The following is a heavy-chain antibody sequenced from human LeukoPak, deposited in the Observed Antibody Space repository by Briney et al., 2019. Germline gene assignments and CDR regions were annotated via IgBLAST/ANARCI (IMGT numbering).Heavy chain of an antibody. CDR2: INHSGST. CDR3: ARVRGGYSYNWFDP. J-gene: IGHJ5*02. D-gene: IGHD5-12*01. V-gene: IGHV4-39*07. Sequence: SETLSLTCTVSGGSISSSSYYWGWIRQPPGKGLEWIGEINHSGSTNYNPSLKSRVTISVDTSKNQFSLKLSSVTAADTAVYYCARVRGGYSYNWFDPWGQGTLVTVSS. CDR1: GGSISSSSYY.